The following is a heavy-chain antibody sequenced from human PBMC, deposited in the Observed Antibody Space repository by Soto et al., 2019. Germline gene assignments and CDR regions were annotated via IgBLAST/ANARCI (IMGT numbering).Heavy chain of an antibody. J-gene: IGHJ6*02. CDR3: ATQGVIAATFYAMDV. V-gene: IGHV3-7*01. CDR2: IKQDGSEK. D-gene: IGHD2-15*01. CDR1: GFTFSSSW. Sequence: GGSLRLSCAASGFTFSSSWMSWVRQAPGKGLEWVANIKQDGSEKYYWGSVKGRFSISRDNANNSLYLQMNSLRAEDTAVYYCATQGVIAATFYAMDVWGQGTTVTVSS.